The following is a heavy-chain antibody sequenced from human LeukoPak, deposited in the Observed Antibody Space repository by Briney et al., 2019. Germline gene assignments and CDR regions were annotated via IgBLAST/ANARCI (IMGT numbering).Heavy chain of an antibody. D-gene: IGHD3-3*01. V-gene: IGHV3-21*01. J-gene: IGHJ4*02. Sequence: GGSLRLSCAASGFTFSSYSMNWVRQAPGKGLEWVSSISSSSSYIYYADSVKGRFTISRDNAENSLYLQMNSLRAEDTAVYYCAREVLGVVKSEKWGQGTLVTVSS. CDR1: GFTFSSYS. CDR3: AREVLGVVKSEK. CDR2: ISSSSSYI.